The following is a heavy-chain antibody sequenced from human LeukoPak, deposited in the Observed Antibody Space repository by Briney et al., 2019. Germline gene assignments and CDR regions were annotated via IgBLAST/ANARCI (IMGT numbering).Heavy chain of an antibody. Sequence: SETLSLTCTVSGGSISSYYWSWIRQPPGKGLEWIGYIYYSGSTNYNPSLKSRVTISVDTSKNQFSLKLSSVTAANTAVYYCARSGIWYFDYWGQGTLVTVSS. V-gene: IGHV4-59*08. CDR1: GGSISSYY. CDR3: ARSGIWYFDY. J-gene: IGHJ4*02. D-gene: IGHD3-10*01. CDR2: IYYSGST.